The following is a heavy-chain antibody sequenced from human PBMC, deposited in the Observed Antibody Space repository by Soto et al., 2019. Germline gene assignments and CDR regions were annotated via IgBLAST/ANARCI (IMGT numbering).Heavy chain of an antibody. J-gene: IGHJ6*02. CDR2: ISYDGTIT. CDR3: ATTRVGPCSSSICFSGIFDGMDV. CDR1: GFTISNYG. D-gene: IGHD2-2*01. Sequence: GGSLRLSCAASGFTISNYGMHWVRQAPGKGLEWVAVISYDGTITYYADSVKGRFTISRDDSKNTLYLQMNSLRTEDTAVYYCATTRVGPCSSSICFSGIFDGMDVWGQGTTVTVS. V-gene: IGHV3-30-3*01.